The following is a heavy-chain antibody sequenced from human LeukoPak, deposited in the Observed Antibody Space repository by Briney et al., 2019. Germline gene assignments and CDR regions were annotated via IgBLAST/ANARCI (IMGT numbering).Heavy chain of an antibody. CDR3: ARDLRTAVAGNWFDP. CDR2: ISAYNGNT. D-gene: IGHD6-19*01. CDR1: GYTFTSYD. V-gene: IGHV1-18*01. J-gene: IGHJ5*02. Sequence: ASVKVSCKASGYTFTSYDISWVRQAPGQGLEWMGGISAYNGNTNYAQKFQGRVTMTTDTSTSTAYMELRSLRSDDTAVYYCARDLRTAVAGNWFDPWGQGTLVTVSS.